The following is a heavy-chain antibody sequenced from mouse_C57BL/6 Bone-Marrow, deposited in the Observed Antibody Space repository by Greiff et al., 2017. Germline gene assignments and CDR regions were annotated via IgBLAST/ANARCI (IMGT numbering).Heavy chain of an antibody. Sequence: VQLQQSGPELVKPGASVKISCKASGYSFTDYNMNWVKQSNGKSLEWIGVINPNYGTTSYNQKFKGKATLTVDQSSSTAYMQLNSLTSEDSAVYYCAPHKREKYYYAMDYWGQGTSVTVSS. CDR2: INPNYGTT. CDR3: APHKREKYYYAMDY. V-gene: IGHV1-39*01. CDR1: GYSFTDYN. J-gene: IGHJ4*01.